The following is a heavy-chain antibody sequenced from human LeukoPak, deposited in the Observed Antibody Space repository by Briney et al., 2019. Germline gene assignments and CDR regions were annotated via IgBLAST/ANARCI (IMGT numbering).Heavy chain of an antibody. CDR1: GLVLRVSA. CDR2: VRSKPNNQTT. CDR3: SSPAHDFDFWSGYYSF. D-gene: IGHD3-3*01. V-gene: IGHV3-73*01. Sequence: GSPSLSCAVSGLVLRVSATHGVRDTPEGRLGSVCHVRSKPNNQTTAHAASVKGRFTISRDDSKNTAYLQMNSLKTEDTAVYYCSSPAHDFDFWSGYYSFWGPGILVTVSS. J-gene: IGHJ4*02.